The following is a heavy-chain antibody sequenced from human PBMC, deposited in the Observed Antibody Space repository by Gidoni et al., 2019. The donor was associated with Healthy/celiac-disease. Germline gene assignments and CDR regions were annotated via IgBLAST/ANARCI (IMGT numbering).Heavy chain of an antibody. CDR2: IYSGGST. CDR1: GFTVSSNY. J-gene: IGHJ6*02. V-gene: IGHV3-53*01. D-gene: IGHD6-19*01. CDR3: AREGDSGWYYGMDV. Sequence: EVQLVESGGGLIQPGGSLRLSCAASGFTVSSNYMSWVRQAPGKGLEWVSVIYSGGSTYYADSVKGRFTISRDNSKNTLYLQMNSLRAEDTAVYYCAREGDSGWYYGMDVWGQGTTVTVSS.